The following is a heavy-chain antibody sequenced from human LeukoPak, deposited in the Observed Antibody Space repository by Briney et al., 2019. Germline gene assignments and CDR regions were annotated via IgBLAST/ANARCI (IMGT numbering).Heavy chain of an antibody. CDR3: AREGYYDFWSGYEYYFDY. D-gene: IGHD3-3*01. V-gene: IGHV3-30*01. Sequence: XXSXXGINKYYADSVKGRFTISRDNSKNTLYLQMNSLRAEDTAVYYCAREGYYDFWSGYEYYFDYWGQGTLVTVSS. CDR2: XSXXGINK. J-gene: IGHJ4*02.